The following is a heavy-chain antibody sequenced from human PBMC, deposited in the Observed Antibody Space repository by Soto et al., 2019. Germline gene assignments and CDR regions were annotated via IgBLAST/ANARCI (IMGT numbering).Heavy chain of an antibody. CDR3: ARANDPYGFDL. Sequence: GASVKVSCKASGYTFTSYGFSCVRQAPGQGLEWMGWISAYNGNTNYAQKLQGRVTMTTDTSTSTAYMELRSLRSDDTALYYCARANDPYGFDLWGQGTMVTVSS. CDR1: GYTFTSYG. J-gene: IGHJ3*01. V-gene: IGHV1-18*01. CDR2: ISAYNGNT.